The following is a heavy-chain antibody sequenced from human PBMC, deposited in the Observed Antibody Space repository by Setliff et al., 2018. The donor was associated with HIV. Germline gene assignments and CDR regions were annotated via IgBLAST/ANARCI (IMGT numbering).Heavy chain of an antibody. Sequence: PGGSLRLSCAASGFTFSSYWMSWVRQAPGKGLEWVANIKEDGREKYYVDSVRGRFTISRDNTKNSLYLQMDGLRVEDTAVYYCARLRINDFWGQGTPVTVSS. CDR2: IKEDGREK. J-gene: IGHJ4*02. CDR1: GFTFSSYW. CDR3: ARLRINDF. V-gene: IGHV3-7*01.